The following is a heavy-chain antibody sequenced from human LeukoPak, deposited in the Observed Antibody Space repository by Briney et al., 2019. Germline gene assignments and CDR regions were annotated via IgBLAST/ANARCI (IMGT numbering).Heavy chain of an antibody. CDR1: GFTFSRYW. CDR2: IKQDGSEK. CDR3: ARPNWVFGGSGSYQPAYYFDY. Sequence: GGSLRLSCAASGFTFSRYWMTWVRQAPGKGLEWVANIKQDGSEKYYVDSVKGRFTISRDNAKNSLYLQMNSLRAEDTAVYYCARPNWVFGGSGSYQPAYYFDYWGQGTLVTVSS. D-gene: IGHD3-10*01. J-gene: IGHJ4*02. V-gene: IGHV3-7*01.